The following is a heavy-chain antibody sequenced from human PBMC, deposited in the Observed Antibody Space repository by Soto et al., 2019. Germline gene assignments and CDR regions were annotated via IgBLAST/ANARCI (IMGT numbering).Heavy chain of an antibody. Sequence: EVQLVESGGGLIQPGGSLRLSCVVSGFTVSSTNYMSWVRQAPGKGREWVSLMYPGDTTCYAGSVKGRFTISRDNSKNTLYLQMNSLRAEDTAVYYCHCYGYWGQGTLVTVSS. CDR3: HCYGY. D-gene: IGHD2-21*01. CDR2: MYPGDTT. J-gene: IGHJ4*02. V-gene: IGHV3-53*01. CDR1: GFTVSSTNY.